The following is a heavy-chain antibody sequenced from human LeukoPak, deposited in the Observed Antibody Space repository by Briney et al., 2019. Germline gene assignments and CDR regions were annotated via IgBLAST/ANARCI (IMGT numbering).Heavy chain of an antibody. CDR3: ARGALRLEMATSYFDY. Sequence: SETLSLTCTVSGDSISSGYSYWSWIRQPPGKGLEWIGYIYSSGNTYYNPSLKSLITMSVDTSKNQFSLKLSSVTAADTAVYYCARGALRLEMATSYFDYWGQGTLVTVSS. V-gene: IGHV4-30-4*01. CDR1: GDSISSGYSY. J-gene: IGHJ4*02. CDR2: IYSSGNT. D-gene: IGHD5-24*01.